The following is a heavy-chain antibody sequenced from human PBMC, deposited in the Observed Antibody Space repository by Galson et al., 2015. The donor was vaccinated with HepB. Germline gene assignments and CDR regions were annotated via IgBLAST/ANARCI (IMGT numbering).Heavy chain of an antibody. J-gene: IGHJ6*04. Sequence: VKVSCKASGYDFNNYAIHWVRQAPGQGLEWMGWINAASGNTRYSQKFQGRVTINRETSASTVYLELSSLRSEDTAVYYCARDNYYNSMDVWGKGTTVTVSS. CDR3: ARDNYYNSMDV. V-gene: IGHV1-3*01. CDR2: INAASGNT. CDR1: GYDFNNYA.